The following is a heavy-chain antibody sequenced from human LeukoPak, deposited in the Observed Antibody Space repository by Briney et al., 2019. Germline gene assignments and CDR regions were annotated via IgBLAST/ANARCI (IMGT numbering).Heavy chain of an antibody. V-gene: IGHV1-8*01. Sequence: ASVKVSCKASGYIFTTYDINWVRQAAAQGLEWMGWMNPKSGNTGYAQNFRGRVTMTRNTSITTYYMELSSLRSEDTAVYFCARASRTYFGDYLYSYDSWCQGTEVTVS. CDR3: ARASRTYFGDYLYSYDS. CDR1: GYIFTTYD. D-gene: IGHD4-17*01. CDR2: MNPKSGNT. J-gene: IGHJ4*02.